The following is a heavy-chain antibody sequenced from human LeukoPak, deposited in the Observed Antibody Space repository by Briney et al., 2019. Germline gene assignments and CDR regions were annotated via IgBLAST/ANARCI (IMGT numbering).Heavy chain of an antibody. Sequence: SETLSLTCTVSGGPISSYYWSWIRQPPGKGLEWIGYIYYSGRTNYNLSLKSRVTISVDTSKIQYSLMPTSVTAENTAVYYCARGRGRSSSSWFDPWGQGTLVTVSS. V-gene: IGHV4-59*01. CDR2: IYYSGRT. D-gene: IGHD6-6*01. CDR1: GGPISSYY. J-gene: IGHJ5*02. CDR3: ARGRGRSSSSWFDP.